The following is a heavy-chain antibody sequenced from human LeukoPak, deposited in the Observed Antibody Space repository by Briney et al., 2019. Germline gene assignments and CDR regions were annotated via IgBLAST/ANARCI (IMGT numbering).Heavy chain of an antibody. V-gene: IGHV1-69*13. D-gene: IGHD3-3*01. CDR2: IIPILGTA. CDR3: ARARSTIFGVVIIQYYFDY. Sequence: SVKVSCKASGGTFSSYAISWVRQAPGQGLEWMGGIIPILGTANYAQKFQGRVTITADESTSTAYMELSSLRSEDTAVYYCARARSTIFGVVIIQYYFDYWGQGTLVTVSS. J-gene: IGHJ4*02. CDR1: GGTFSSYA.